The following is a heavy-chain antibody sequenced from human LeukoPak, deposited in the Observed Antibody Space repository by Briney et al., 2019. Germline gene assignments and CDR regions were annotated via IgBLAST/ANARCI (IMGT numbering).Heavy chain of an antibody. V-gene: IGHV3-53*01. J-gene: IGHJ2*01. CDR1: GLTVSSNY. D-gene: IGHD7-27*01. CDR3: ASAAGDRIGYFDL. Sequence: PGGSLRLSCAASGLTVSSNYMSWVRQAPGKGLEWVSVIYSGGDIYYAYSVKGRFTISRDSSKNTLYLQMNSLRGEDTAVYYCASAAGDRIGYFDLWGRGTLVTVSS. CDR2: IYSGGDI.